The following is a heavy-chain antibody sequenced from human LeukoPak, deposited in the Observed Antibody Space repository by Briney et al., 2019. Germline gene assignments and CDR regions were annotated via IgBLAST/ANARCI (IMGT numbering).Heavy chain of an antibody. CDR3: ARVQAVAGTPNPDYYGMDV. D-gene: IGHD6-19*01. J-gene: IGHJ6*02. Sequence: SETLSLTCTVSGDSVSGYYGSWIRQPPGKGLEWIGYFYTSANTNYNPSLKSRVTISVDTSKNQFSLKLSSVTAADTAVYYCARVQAVAGTPNPDYYGMDVWGQGTTVTVSS. CDR1: GDSVSGYY. V-gene: IGHV4-4*09. CDR2: FYTSANT.